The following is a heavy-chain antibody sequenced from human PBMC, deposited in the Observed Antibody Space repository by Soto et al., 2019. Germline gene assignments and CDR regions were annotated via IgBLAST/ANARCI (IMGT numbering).Heavy chain of an antibody. D-gene: IGHD3-10*01. Sequence: QVQLVQSGAEVKKPGASVKVSCKASGYTFTGYYMHWVRQAPGQGLEWMGWINPNSGGTNYAQKFQGCVTMTRDTSISRAYMELSRLRSDDTAVYYCARELLWFGDGDAFAIWGQGTMVTVSS. CDR3: ARELLWFGDGDAFAI. CDR1: GYTFTGYY. CDR2: INPNSGGT. J-gene: IGHJ3*02. V-gene: IGHV1-2*04.